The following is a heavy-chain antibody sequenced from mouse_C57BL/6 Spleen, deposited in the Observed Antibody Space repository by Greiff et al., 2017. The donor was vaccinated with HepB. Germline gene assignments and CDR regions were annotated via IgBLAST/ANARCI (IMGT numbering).Heavy chain of an antibody. CDR3: ARDGSSYFAWFAY. Sequence: QVHVKQSGPGLVQPSQSLSITCTVSGFSLTSYGVHWVRQSPGKGLEWLGVIWSGGSTDYNAAFISRLSISKDNSKSQVFFKMNSLQADDTAIYYCARDGSSYFAWFAYWGQGTLVTVSA. CDR2: IWSGGST. V-gene: IGHV2-2*01. CDR1: GFSLTSYG. D-gene: IGHD1-1*01. J-gene: IGHJ3*01.